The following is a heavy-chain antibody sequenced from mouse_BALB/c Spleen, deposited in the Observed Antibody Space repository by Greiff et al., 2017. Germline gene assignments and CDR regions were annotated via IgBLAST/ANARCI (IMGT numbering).Heavy chain of an antibody. Sequence: LQQPGSELVRPGASVKLSCKASCYTFTSYWMHWVKQRPGQGLEWIGNIYPGSGSTNYDEKFKSKATLTVDTSSSTAYMQLSSLTSEDSAVYYCTVDGYYVGFAYWGQGTLVTVSA. CDR3: TVDGYYVGFAY. J-gene: IGHJ3*01. CDR1: CYTFTSYW. CDR2: IYPGSGST. D-gene: IGHD2-3*01. V-gene: IGHV1S22*01.